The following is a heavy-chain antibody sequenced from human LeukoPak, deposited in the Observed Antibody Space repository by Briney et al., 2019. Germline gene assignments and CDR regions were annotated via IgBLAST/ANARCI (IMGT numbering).Heavy chain of an antibody. CDR3: ARGGGAYYYDNSGYYRLGFDY. D-gene: IGHD3-22*01. V-gene: IGHV1-2*02. CDR1: GYTFTGYY. Sequence: GASVKVSCKASGYTFTGYYMHWVRQAPGQGLEWMGWINPNSGGTNYAQKFQGRVTMTRDTSISTAYMELSRLRSEDTAVYYCARGGGAYYYDNSGYYRLGFDYWGQGTLVTVSS. CDR2: INPNSGGT. J-gene: IGHJ4*02.